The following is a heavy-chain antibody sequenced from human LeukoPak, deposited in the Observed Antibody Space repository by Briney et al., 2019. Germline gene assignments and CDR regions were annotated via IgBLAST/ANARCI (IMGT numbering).Heavy chain of an antibody. D-gene: IGHD3-10*01. V-gene: IGHV3-23*01. CDR2: VGESVHTT. Sequence: PGGSLRLSCVASGSTIATYGMSWVRQAPGKGLEWVSVVGESVHTTHYADSVKGRFFISRDNSKNTVHLEMNSLRAEDTAVYYCAKDSFIVVRGVGSDDGFAVWGQGTMVTVSS. CDR1: GSTIATYG. J-gene: IGHJ3*01. CDR3: AKDSFIVVRGVGSDDGFAV.